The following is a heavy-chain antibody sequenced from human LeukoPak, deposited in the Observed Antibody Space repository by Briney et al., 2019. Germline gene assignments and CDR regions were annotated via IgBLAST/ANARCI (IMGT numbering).Heavy chain of an antibody. J-gene: IGHJ4*02. CDR3: ARLDTAMVTSDY. Sequence: GGSLRLSGAASGFTFSSYEMNWVRQAPGKGLEWVSYISSGGSTIYYADSVKGRFTISRDNAKNSLYLQMNSLRAEDTAVYYCARLDTAMVTSDYWGQGTLVTVSS. D-gene: IGHD5-18*01. CDR1: GFTFSSYE. V-gene: IGHV3-48*03. CDR2: ISSGGSTI.